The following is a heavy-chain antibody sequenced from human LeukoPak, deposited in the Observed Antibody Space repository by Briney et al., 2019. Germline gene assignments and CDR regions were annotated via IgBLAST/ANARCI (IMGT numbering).Heavy chain of an antibody. CDR3: ARSNWATVVKLYQTDFDY. Sequence: ASVKVSCKASGYTFTSYVISWVRQAPGQGLEWMGWISAYNGNTNYAQKLQGRVTMTTDTSTSTAYMELRSLRSDDTAVYYCARSNWATVVKLYQTDFDYWGQGTLVTVSS. V-gene: IGHV1-18*01. CDR2: ISAYNGNT. CDR1: GYTFTSYV. J-gene: IGHJ4*02. D-gene: IGHD4-23*01.